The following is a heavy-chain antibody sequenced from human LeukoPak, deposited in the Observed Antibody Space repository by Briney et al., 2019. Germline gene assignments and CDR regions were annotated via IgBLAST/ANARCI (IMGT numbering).Heavy chain of an antibody. Sequence: PGGSLRLSCAASGLTVSSNCMSWVRQAPGKGLEWVSFIYSGGSTSYADSVKGRFTISRDNSKNTLYLQMNSLRAEDTAVYYCARDADFGVAINWFDPWGQGTLVTVSS. J-gene: IGHJ5*02. CDR3: ARDADFGVAINWFDP. D-gene: IGHD3-3*01. CDR1: GLTVSSNC. CDR2: IYSGGST. V-gene: IGHV3-66*01.